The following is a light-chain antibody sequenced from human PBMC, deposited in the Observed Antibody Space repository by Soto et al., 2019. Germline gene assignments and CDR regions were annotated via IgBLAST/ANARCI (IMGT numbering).Light chain of an antibody. V-gene: IGKV1-5*03. CDR2: KAS. CDR3: QQYDNDSWT. J-gene: IGKJ1*01. Sequence: DIQMTQSPSTLSASVGDRVIITCRASQSITTWLAWYQQKPGKAPNLLIYKASTLKSGVPLRFSGSGSGTEFTLAISSLQPDDFATYYCQQYDNDSWTFVQGTKVEIK. CDR1: QSITTW.